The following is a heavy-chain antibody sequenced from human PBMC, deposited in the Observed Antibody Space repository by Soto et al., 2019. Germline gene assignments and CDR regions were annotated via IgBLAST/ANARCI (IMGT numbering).Heavy chain of an antibody. Sequence: QLQLQESGPGLVKPSETLSLTCSVSGGSISSRTFWWDWIRQPPGKGLEWIGDMYYSGSSYSSPSLKSRVTLSVDTSKNQLSLKLNSVTAADTAVYYCARHPRDDYNYGGSGIFDYWGQGTLVTVSS. CDR1: GGSISSRTFW. V-gene: IGHV4-39*01. J-gene: IGHJ4*02. CDR2: MYYSGSS. CDR3: ARHPRDDYNYGGSGIFDY. D-gene: IGHD4-4*01.